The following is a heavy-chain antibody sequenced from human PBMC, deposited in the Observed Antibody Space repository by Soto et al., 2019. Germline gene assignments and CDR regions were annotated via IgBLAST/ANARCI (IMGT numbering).Heavy chain of an antibody. J-gene: IGHJ6*03. V-gene: IGHV4-59*01. D-gene: IGHD5-12*01. CDR1: GGSISSYY. CDR3: ARGGGYGYYYYSYSMDV. CDR2: IYYSGST. Sequence: SETLCLTCTGSGGSISSYYWSWIRQPPGKGLEWIGYIYYSGSTNYNPSLKSRVTISVDTSKNQFSLKLSSVTAADTAVYYCARGGGYGYYYYSYSMDVRGKGTTVTVS.